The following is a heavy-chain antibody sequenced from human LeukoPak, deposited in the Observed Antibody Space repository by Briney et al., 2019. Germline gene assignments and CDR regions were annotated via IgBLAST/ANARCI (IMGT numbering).Heavy chain of an antibody. V-gene: IGHV3-23*01. Sequence: GGSLRLSCAASGFTFSSYAMSWVRQAPGKGLEWVSGISGSGGSTFDADSVKGRFTISRDNSKNTLYLQMNSLRAEDTAVYYCARVIGYCSSASCYRRYYGMDVWGQGTTVTVSS. D-gene: IGHD2-2*01. CDR2: ISGSGGST. CDR1: GFTFSSYA. J-gene: IGHJ6*02. CDR3: ARVIGYCSSASCYRRYYGMDV.